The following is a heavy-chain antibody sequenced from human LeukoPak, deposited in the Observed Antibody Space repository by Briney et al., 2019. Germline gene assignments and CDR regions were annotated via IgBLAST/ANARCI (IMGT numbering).Heavy chain of an antibody. CDR1: GGSISSGSYY. V-gene: IGHV4-61*02. CDR2: IYTSGST. J-gene: IGHJ4*02. Sequence: SQTLSLTCTVSGGSISSGSYYWSWIRQPAGKGLEWIGRIYTSGSTNYNPSLKSRVTISVDTSKNQFSLKLSSVTAADTAVYYCARDRMGYSYGYYFDYWGQGTLVTVSS. CDR3: ARDRMGYSYGYYFDY. D-gene: IGHD5-18*01.